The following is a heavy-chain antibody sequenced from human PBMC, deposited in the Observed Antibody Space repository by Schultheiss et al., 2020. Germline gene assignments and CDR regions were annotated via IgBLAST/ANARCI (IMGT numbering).Heavy chain of an antibody. CDR2: IYYSGST. D-gene: IGHD2-21*02. Sequence: SETLSLTCTVSGGSISSYYWSWIRQPPGKGLEWIGYIYYSGSTNYNPSLKSRVTISVDTSKNQFSLKLSSVTAADTAVYYCAREAAYCGGDCYSLPDYWGQGTLVTVSS. V-gene: IGHV4-59*12. CDR1: GGSISSYY. CDR3: AREAAYCGGDCYSLPDY. J-gene: IGHJ4*02.